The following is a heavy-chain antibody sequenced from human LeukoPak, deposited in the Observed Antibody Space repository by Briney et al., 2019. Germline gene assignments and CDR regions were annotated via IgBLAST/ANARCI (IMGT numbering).Heavy chain of an antibody. CDR3: AKDRMVYYGGNYYMDV. V-gene: IGHV3-30*02. CDR1: GFTFSSYG. CDR2: IPYDGSNK. J-gene: IGHJ6*03. D-gene: IGHD4-23*01. Sequence: GGSLRLSCAASGFTFSSYGMHWVRQAPGKGVEWVTFIPYDGSNKYYADSVKGRFTISRDNSKNTLYLQMNSLRAEDTAVYYCAKDRMVYYGGNYYMDVWGKGTTVTVSS.